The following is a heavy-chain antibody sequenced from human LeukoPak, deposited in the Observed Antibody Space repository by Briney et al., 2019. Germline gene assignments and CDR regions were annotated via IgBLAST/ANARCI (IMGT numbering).Heavy chain of an antibody. Sequence: PSETLSLTCTVSGGSVSSSSYYWGWIRQPPGKGLEWIGSIYYSGSTYYNPSLKSRVTISVDTSKNQFSLKLSSVTAADTAVYYCARGAEEEWELLGHFDYWGQGTLVTVSS. J-gene: IGHJ4*02. V-gene: IGHV4-39*01. CDR3: ARGAEEEWELLGHFDY. CDR1: GGSVSSSSYY. CDR2: IYYSGST. D-gene: IGHD1-26*01.